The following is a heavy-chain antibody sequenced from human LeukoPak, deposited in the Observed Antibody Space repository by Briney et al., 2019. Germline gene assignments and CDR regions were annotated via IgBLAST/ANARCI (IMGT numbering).Heavy chain of an antibody. D-gene: IGHD3-10*01. CDR1: GYRFTDYY. CDR3: ARYSINYGPWFPDF. V-gene: IGHV1-2*02. Sequence: EASVKVSCKTSGYRFTDYYINWVRQAPGQGLEWMGWISPNNGVTLYTQKFQGSVTMTRDTSITTAYMEVYSLRSDDTAVFFCARYSINYGPWFPDFWGQGTLVTVSS. CDR2: ISPNNGVT. J-gene: IGHJ4*02.